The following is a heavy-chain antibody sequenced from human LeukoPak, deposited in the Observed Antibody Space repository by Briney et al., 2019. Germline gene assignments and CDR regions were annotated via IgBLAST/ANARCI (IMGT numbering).Heavy chain of an antibody. J-gene: IGHJ4*02. V-gene: IGHV1-46*01. CDR1: GYTFTSNY. CDR2: ISPSGGST. Sequence: GASVKVSCKAFGYTFTSNYMHWVRQAPGQGPEWMGVISPSGGSTTYAQKFQGRVTLTRDMSTSTDYLELSSLRSEDTAVYYCARDSYSRTHDYWGQGTLVTVSS. D-gene: IGHD6-13*01. CDR3: ARDSYSRTHDY.